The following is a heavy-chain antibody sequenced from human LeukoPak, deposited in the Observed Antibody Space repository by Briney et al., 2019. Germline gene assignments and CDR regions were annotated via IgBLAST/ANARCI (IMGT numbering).Heavy chain of an antibody. J-gene: IGHJ5*02. CDR3: AKADGSWTYDP. V-gene: IGHV3-23*01. CDR1: GFTFSSYA. D-gene: IGHD5-24*01. CDR2: ISASGGST. Sequence: GGSLRLSCAASGFTFSSYAMSWVRQAPGKGLEWVSAISASGGSTHYADSVKGLFTISRDNSKNTLFLQMNSLRAEDTAVYYCAKADGSWTYDPWGQGTLVTVSS.